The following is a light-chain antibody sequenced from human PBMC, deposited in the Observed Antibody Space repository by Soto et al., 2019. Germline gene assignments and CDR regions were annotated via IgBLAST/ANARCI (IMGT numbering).Light chain of an antibody. J-gene: IGKJ1*01. V-gene: IGKV3-15*01. CDR2: GAS. Sequence: EIVMTQSPATLSVSPGERATLSCRASQSVSGNLAWYQQKPGQAPRLLIYGASTRATGVPVRFSGSGSGTEFTLTISSLQSEDFAVYYCQQCYNWPQWTFGQGTKVDIK. CDR1: QSVSGN. CDR3: QQCYNWPQWT.